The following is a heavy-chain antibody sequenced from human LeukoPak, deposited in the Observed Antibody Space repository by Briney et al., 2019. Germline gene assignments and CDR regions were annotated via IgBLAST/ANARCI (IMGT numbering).Heavy chain of an antibody. V-gene: IGHV4-59*01. CDR3: ARDRGTYYYDSRQGAFDI. D-gene: IGHD3-22*01. Sequence: SETLSLTCTLSGGSISSYYWSWIRQPPGKGLEWIGYIYYTGSTNYNPSLKSRVTLSLDTSKNQFSLNLISVTAADTAVYYCARDRGTYYYDSRQGAFDIWGQGTMVTVSS. CDR2: IYYTGST. CDR1: GGSISSYY. J-gene: IGHJ3*02.